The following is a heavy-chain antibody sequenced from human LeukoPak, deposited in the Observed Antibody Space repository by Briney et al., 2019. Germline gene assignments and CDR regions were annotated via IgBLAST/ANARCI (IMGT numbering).Heavy chain of an antibody. CDR1: GFTFSSYW. CDR3: ARDSWDSSGYYGD. J-gene: IGHJ4*02. V-gene: IGHV3-7*01. D-gene: IGHD3-22*01. CDR2: IKQDGGEK. Sequence: PGGSLRLSCAASGFTFSSYWMSWVRQAPGKGLEWVANIKQDGGEKYYVDSVKGRFTISRDNAKNSLYLPMNSLRAEDTAVYYCARDSWDSSGYYGDWGQGTLVTVSS.